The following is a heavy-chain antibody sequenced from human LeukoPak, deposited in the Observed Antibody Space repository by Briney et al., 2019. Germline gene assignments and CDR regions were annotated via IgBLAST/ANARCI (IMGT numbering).Heavy chain of an antibody. CDR3: ARDMEVAGTSIDY. Sequence: PGGSLRLSCAAFGFTFSSYGMHWLRQAPGKGLEWVAVIWYDGSNKYYADSVKGRFTISRDNSKKTLYLQMNSLRAEDTAVYYCARDMEVAGTSIDYWGQGTLVTVSS. V-gene: IGHV3-33*01. D-gene: IGHD6-19*01. J-gene: IGHJ4*02. CDR2: IWYDGSNK. CDR1: GFTFSSYG.